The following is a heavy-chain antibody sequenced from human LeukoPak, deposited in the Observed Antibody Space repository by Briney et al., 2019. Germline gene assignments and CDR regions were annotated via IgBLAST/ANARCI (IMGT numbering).Heavy chain of an antibody. D-gene: IGHD6-19*01. CDR2: IKTDGSDT. J-gene: IGHJ4*02. CDR1: GFTFSSYW. V-gene: IGHV3-74*01. Sequence: PGGSLRLSCAASGFTFSSYWMHWVRQAPGKGLVWVSRIKTDGSDTSYADSVKGRFTISRDNAKNTLYLQMNSMSAEDTAVYYCARGGSSGCLDYWGQGTLVTVSS. CDR3: ARGGSSGCLDY.